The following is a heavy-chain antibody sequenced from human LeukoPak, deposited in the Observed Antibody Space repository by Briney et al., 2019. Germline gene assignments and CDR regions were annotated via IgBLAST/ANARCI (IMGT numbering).Heavy chain of an antibody. CDR1: GGSISSYY. V-gene: IGHV4-4*07. Sequence: SETLSLTCTVSGGSISSYYWSWIRQPAGKGLDWIGGIYTSGSTNYNPSLKSRVTMSVDTSKNQFSLELSSVTAADTAVYYCARMISSGSYLAWFDPWGQGTLVTVSS. J-gene: IGHJ5*02. CDR3: ARMISSGSYLAWFDP. D-gene: IGHD1-26*01. CDR2: IYTSGST.